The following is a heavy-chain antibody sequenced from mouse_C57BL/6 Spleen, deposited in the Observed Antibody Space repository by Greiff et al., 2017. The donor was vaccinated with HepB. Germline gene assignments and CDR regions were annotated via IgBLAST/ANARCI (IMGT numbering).Heavy chain of an antibody. CDR2: IRSKSSNYAT. J-gene: IGHJ1*03. Sequence: EVKLMESGGGLVQPKGSLKLSCAASGFTFNTYAMHWVRQAPGKGLEWVARIRSKSSNYATYYADSVKDRFTISRDDSQSMLYLQMNNLKTEDTAMYYCVTTTVVATDWYFDVWGTGTTVTVSS. D-gene: IGHD1-1*01. V-gene: IGHV10-3*01. CDR1: GFTFNTYA. CDR3: VTTTVVATDWYFDV.